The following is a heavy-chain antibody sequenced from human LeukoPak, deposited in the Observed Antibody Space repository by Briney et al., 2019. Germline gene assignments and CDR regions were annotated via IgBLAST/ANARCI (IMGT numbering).Heavy chain of an antibody. J-gene: IGHJ3*02. D-gene: IGHD3-22*01. V-gene: IGHV4-59*01. CDR3: ARELYYYDSSGYGARRGPDAFDI. CDR1: GGSISSYY. Sequence: PSETLSLTCTVSGGSISSYYWSWIRQPPGKGLEWIGYIYYSGSTNYNPSLKSRVTISVDTSKNQFSLKLSSVTAADTAVYYCARELYYYDSSGYGARRGPDAFDIWGQGTMVTVSS. CDR2: IYYSGST.